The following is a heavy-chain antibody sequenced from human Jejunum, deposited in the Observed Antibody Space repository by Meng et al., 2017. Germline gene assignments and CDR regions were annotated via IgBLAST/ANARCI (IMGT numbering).Heavy chain of an antibody. J-gene: IGHJ4*02. Sequence: EVQLEWSGGGLVQPGGSLILSCAASGFTFTNYWMHWVRQAPGKGLVWVSRINIDGSSTSSADSVKGRFTISRDNAKNTVSLQMNSLRAEDTAVYYCARDPGDTSGFFPSYFDYWGQGILVTVSS. CDR3: ARDPGDTSGFFPSYFDY. D-gene: IGHD3-3*01. V-gene: IGHV3-74*01. CDR2: INIDGSST. CDR1: GFTFTNYW.